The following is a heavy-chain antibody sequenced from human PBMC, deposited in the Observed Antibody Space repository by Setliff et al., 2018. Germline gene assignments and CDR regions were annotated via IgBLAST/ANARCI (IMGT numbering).Heavy chain of an antibody. J-gene: IGHJ6*02. D-gene: IGHD3-10*01. CDR2: IRNDGATT. CDR3: VRDSGIYGSGTIFRYYYYGMDV. CDR1: GFTFSSDP. Sequence: GGSLRLSCAASGFTFSSDPMNWVRQAPGKGLEWLSNIRNDGATTSYADSVKGRFTISRDNVKNSLFLQMNGLRAEDTAVYYCVRDSGIYGSGTIFRYYYYGMDVWGQGTTVTVSS. V-gene: IGHV3-48*01.